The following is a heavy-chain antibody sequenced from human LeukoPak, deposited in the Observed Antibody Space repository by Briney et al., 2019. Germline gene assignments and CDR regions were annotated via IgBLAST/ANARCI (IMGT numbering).Heavy chain of an antibody. CDR3: ARGKEPVAGSLSHFDY. J-gene: IGHJ4*02. Sequence: AGGSLRLSCAASGFTFSSYWMHWVRQTPGKGLVWVSRIKSDGSTIYAGSVKGRFTISRDNAKNTLYLQMNSLRAEDTAVYYCARGKEPVAGSLSHFDYWGQGTLVTVSS. CDR2: IKSDGST. V-gene: IGHV3-74*01. CDR1: GFTFSSYW. D-gene: IGHD6-19*01.